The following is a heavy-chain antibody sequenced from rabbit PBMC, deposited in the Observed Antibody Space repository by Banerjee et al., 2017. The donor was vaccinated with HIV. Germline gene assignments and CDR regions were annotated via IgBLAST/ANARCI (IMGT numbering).Heavy chain of an antibody. CDR2: IAGSNSGFT. Sequence: QEQLVESGGGLVQPGGSPKLFCKASGFDFSNYGVNWVRQAPGKGLEWIACIAGSNSGFTYSATWAKGRFTCSKTSSTTVTLQMTSLTVADTATYFCARDLTGVIGWNFGWWGQGTLVTVS. CDR3: ARDLTGVIGWNFGW. J-gene: IGHJ3*01. CDR1: GFDFSNYG. D-gene: IGHD4-1*01. V-gene: IGHV1S45*01.